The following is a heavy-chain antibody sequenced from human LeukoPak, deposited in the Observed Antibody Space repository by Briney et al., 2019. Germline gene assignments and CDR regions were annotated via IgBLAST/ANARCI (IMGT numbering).Heavy chain of an antibody. J-gene: IGHJ3*02. V-gene: IGHV3-13*01. D-gene: IGHD3-16*01. CDR2: IGTVGDT. Sequence: GGSLRLSCAASGFTFSDYDMHWVRQVTGRGLEWVSTIGTVGDTYYRDSVKGRFTISRENANNSLYLQMNSLRGGDTAVYYCAKFGPDAFDIWGPGTMVTVSS. CDR1: GFTFSDYD. CDR3: AKFGPDAFDI.